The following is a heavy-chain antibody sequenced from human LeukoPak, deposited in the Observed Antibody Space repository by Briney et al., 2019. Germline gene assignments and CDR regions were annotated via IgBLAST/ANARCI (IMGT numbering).Heavy chain of an antibody. Sequence: PGGSLRLSCAASGFTFSTSWMSWVRQAPGRGLEWVANIKQDGSDKYYVDSVKGRFTISRDNAKNSLYLQMNYLRAEDTAAYYCARFRDDYVWGSYTPPKDFDYWGQGSLVTVSS. D-gene: IGHD3-16*01. V-gene: IGHV3-7*01. CDR1: GFTFSTSW. CDR2: IKQDGSDK. J-gene: IGHJ4*02. CDR3: ARFRDDYVWGSYTPPKDFDY.